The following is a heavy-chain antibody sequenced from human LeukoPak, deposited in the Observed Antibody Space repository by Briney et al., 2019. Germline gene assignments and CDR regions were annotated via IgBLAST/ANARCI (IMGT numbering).Heavy chain of an antibody. CDR1: GYTFTSYG. J-gene: IGHJ3*02. D-gene: IGHD3-22*01. Sequence: GASVKVSCKASGYTFTSYGISWVRQAPGQGLEWMGWISAYNGNTNYAQKLQGRVTMTTDTSTSTAYMELRSLRSDDTAVYYCAREDSYYYDSSGYKRSFDIWGQGTMVTVSS. CDR3: AREDSYYYDSSGYKRSFDI. CDR2: ISAYNGNT. V-gene: IGHV1-18*01.